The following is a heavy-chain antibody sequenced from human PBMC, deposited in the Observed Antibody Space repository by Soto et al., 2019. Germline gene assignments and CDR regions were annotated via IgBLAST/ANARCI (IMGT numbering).Heavy chain of an antibody. D-gene: IGHD6-19*01. J-gene: IGHJ4*02. V-gene: IGHV3-7*03. CDR1: GFTFSGYW. CDR3: AKDTYSSGWHYFDY. CDR2: VNQDGTQK. Sequence: GGSLRLSCAGSGFTFSGYWMTWVRQPPGKGLEWVASVNQDGTQKFYVDSVKGRFTISRDNAKNSLFLQMNSLRAEDTAVYYCAKDTYSSGWHYFDYWGQGTLVTVSS.